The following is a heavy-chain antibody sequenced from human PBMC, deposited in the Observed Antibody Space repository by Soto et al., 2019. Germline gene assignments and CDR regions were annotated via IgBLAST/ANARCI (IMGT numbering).Heavy chain of an antibody. CDR2: INAGNGNT. CDR1: GYTFTSYA. J-gene: IGHJ4*02. D-gene: IGHD3-10*01. CDR3: ARVLGLGDLLFPFDS. Sequence: ASVKVSCKASGYTFTSYAMHWVRQAPGQRLEWMGWINAGNGNTKYSQKFQGRVTITRDTSASTAYMELSSLRSEDTAVYYCARVLGLGDLLFPFDSWGRGPLVPVSS. V-gene: IGHV1-3*01.